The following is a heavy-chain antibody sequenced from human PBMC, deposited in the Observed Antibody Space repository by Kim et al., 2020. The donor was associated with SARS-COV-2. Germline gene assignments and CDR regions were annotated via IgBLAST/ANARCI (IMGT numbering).Heavy chain of an antibody. J-gene: IGHJ6*02. V-gene: IGHV1-2*06. D-gene: IGHD6-13*01. CDR1: GYTFTGYY. CDR2: INPNSGGT. Sequence: ASVKVSCKASGYTFTGYYMHWVRQAPGQGLEWMGRINPNSGGTNYAQKFQGRVTMTRDTSISTAYMELSRLRSDDTAVYYCARQQLPPYYYYYYGMDVWGQGTTVTVSS. CDR3: ARQQLPPYYYYYYGMDV.